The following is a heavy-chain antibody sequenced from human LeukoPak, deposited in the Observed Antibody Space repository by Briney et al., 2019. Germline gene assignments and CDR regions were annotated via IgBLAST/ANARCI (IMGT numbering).Heavy chain of an antibody. CDR1: GGSLSGYY. CDR2: INHSGST. V-gene: IGHV4-34*01. Sequence: PSETLSLTCAVYGGSLSGYYWSWIRQPPGKGLEWIGEINHSGSTNYNPSLKSRVTISVDTSKNQFSLKLSSVTAADTAVYYCARHVATVVTNFDYWGQGTLVTVSS. CDR3: ARHVATVVTNFDY. D-gene: IGHD4-23*01. J-gene: IGHJ4*02.